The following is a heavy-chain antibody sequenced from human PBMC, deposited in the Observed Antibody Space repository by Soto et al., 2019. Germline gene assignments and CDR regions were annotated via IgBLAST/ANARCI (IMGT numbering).Heavy chain of an antibody. J-gene: IGHJ6*02. CDR2: IIPIFGTA. CDR3: ARDLDYSNYSYYYYGMDV. V-gene: IGHV1-69*06. D-gene: IGHD4-4*01. CDR1: GGTVSSYA. Sequence: QVQLVQSGAEVKKPGSSVKVSCKASGGTVSSYAISWVRQAPGQGLEWMGGIIPIFGTANYAQKFQGRVTITADKSTSTAYMELSSLRSEDTAVYYCARDLDYSNYSYYYYGMDVWGQGTTVTVSS.